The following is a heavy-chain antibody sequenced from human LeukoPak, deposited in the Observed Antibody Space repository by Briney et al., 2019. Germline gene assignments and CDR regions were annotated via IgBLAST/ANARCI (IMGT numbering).Heavy chain of an antibody. J-gene: IGHJ4*02. CDR3: ARPDARYCSSTSCPAFDY. V-gene: IGHV4-59*10. CDR2: IYTSGST. Sequence: GSLRLSCAASGCTLSDHFMDWVRQAPGKGLEWIGRIYTSGSTNYNPSLQSRVTISVDTSRNQFSLRLTSVTAADTAVYYCARPDARYCSSTSCPAFDYWGQGTLVTVSS. D-gene: IGHD2-2*01. CDR1: GCTLSDHF.